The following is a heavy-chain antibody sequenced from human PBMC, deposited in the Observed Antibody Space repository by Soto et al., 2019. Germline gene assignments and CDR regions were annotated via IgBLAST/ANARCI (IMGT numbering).Heavy chain of an antibody. V-gene: IGHV2-5*01. D-gene: IGHD3-10*01. CDR1: GFSLTTGGLG. Sequence: QITLKASGPALVNPTQTLTLTCTFSGFSLTTGGLGVGWIRQPPGQALEWLALIYWNGDKRYSPSLRSRLTITSDTSKNQVVLTMTNMDPVDTATYYCGHRSGSFDFWGNDQWGQGTLVTVSS. J-gene: IGHJ4*02. CDR3: GHRSGSFDFWGNDQ. CDR2: IYWNGDK.